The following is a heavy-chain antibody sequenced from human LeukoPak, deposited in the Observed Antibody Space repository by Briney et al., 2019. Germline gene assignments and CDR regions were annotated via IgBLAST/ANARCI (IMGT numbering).Heavy chain of an antibody. CDR1: GFTFSHFG. V-gene: IGHV3-33*06. CDR3: AKGAQRGFDYSNSLEH. Sequence: GGSLRLSCEASGFTFSHFGMHWVRQAPGKGLEWVSVIWSDATNQYYADSVKGRFTISRDNFKRTVSLEMNRLRAGDTAVYYCAKGAQRGFDYSNSLEHWGQGSLVIVSS. D-gene: IGHD4-11*01. CDR2: IWSDATNQ. J-gene: IGHJ5*02.